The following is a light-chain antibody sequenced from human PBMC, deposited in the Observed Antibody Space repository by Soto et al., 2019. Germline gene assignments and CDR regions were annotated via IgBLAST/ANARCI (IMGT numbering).Light chain of an antibody. J-gene: IGKJ1*01. CDR3: QHYGTSPS. Sequence: ETTLTQSPDTLSLSPGEGATLSCRASQIIGSAYLAWYQQKPGQAPRLLIFGASTRATGTPHRFSGSGSGTDFTLTISALESEDVGVYYCQHYGTSPSFGRGTKIEIK. V-gene: IGKV3-20*01. CDR1: QIIGSAY. CDR2: GAS.